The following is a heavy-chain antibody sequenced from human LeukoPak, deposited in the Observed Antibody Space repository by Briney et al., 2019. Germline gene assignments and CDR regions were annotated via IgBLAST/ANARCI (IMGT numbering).Heavy chain of an antibody. Sequence: GRSLRLSCAASGFTFSSYAMHWVRQAPGKGLEWVAVISYDGSNKYYADSVKGRFTISRDNYKNTLYLQMNSLRAEDTAVYYCARDQLYYYGSGSLDYWGQGTLVTVSS. V-gene: IGHV3-30*04. J-gene: IGHJ4*02. CDR3: ARDQLYYYGSGSLDY. D-gene: IGHD3-10*01. CDR1: GFTFSSYA. CDR2: ISYDGSNK.